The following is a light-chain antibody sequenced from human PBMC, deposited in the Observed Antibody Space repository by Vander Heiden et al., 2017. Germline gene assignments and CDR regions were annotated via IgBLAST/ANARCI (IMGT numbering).Light chain of an antibody. V-gene: IGKV2-28*01. CDR1: QALLHSNGYNY. CDR2: LGS. J-gene: IGKJ2*01. Sequence: ILMTRSPLPLPVTPGAPASLSCRSSQALLHSNGYNYLDWYLQKPGQSPQHLIYLGSNRASGVPDRFSGSGSCTDVTLKISRVEAEDVGVYYCMQALQTPMYTFGQGTKLEIK. CDR3: MQALQTPMYT.